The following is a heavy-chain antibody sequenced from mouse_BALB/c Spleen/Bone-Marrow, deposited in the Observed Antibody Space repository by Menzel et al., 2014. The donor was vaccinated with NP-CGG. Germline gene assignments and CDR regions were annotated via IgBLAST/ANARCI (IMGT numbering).Heavy chain of an antibody. CDR2: ISYSGNT. J-gene: IGHJ2*01. CDR1: GDSITSGY. CDR3: ATYDGYCFDY. Sequence: EVKLVESGPSLVKPSQTLSLTCSVTGDSITSGYWNWIRKFPGNKLEYMGYISYSGNTYYNPSLKSRISITRDTSKNQYYLQLNSVTTGDTARYYCATYDGYCFDYWGQGTTLTVSS. V-gene: IGHV3-8*02. D-gene: IGHD2-3*01.